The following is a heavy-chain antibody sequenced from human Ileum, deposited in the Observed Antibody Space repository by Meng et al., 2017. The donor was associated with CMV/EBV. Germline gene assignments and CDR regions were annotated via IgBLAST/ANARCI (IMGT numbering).Heavy chain of an antibody. J-gene: IGHJ6*02. V-gene: IGHV1-69*10. CDR1: GGTFSSYT. CDR2: IFPMFGIP. Sequence: SVKVSCKASGGTFSSYTIHWVRQAPGQGLEWMGGIFPMFGIPDHAQTWFQGRVTITADKSTSTAYMELSSLRSEDTAVYCCARSHPGIAAADLYYYYGMDVWGQGTTVTVSS. CDR3: ARSHPGIAAADLYYYYGMDV. D-gene: IGHD6-13*01.